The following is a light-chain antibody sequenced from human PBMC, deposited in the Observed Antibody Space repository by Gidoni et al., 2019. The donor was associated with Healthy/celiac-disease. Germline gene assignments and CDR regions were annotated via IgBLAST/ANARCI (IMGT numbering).Light chain of an antibody. Sequence: DIVMTQSPLSLPVTPGEPASISCRSSQSLLHSNGYNYLDWYLQKPGQSPQLLIYLGSNRASGVPDRFSGSGSGTDFTLKISRVEAEDVGVYYCMQALQISWAFXGXTKVEIK. CDR1: QSLLHSNGYNY. CDR3: MQALQISWA. J-gene: IGKJ4*01. CDR2: LGS. V-gene: IGKV2-28*01.